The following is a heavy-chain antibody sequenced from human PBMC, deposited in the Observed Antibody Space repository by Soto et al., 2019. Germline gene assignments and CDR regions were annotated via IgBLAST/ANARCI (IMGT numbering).Heavy chain of an antibody. J-gene: IGHJ6*02. CDR3: LTWSHKVLTGPDGYGMDV. CDR1: GGPFSGCA. Sequence: GESLKISCAASGGPFSGCALSWVRQAPGEGLEWVSFISSNGGYTNYADSVKGRFSISRDNSNNMLYLQMSSLRAEDSAIYYCLTWSHKVLTGPDGYGMDVWGQGTTVTVSS. CDR2: ISSNGGYT. V-gene: IGHV3-23*01. D-gene: IGHD3-9*01.